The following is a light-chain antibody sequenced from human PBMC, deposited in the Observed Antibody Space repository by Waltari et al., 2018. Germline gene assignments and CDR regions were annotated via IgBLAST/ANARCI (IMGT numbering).Light chain of an antibody. Sequence: DIQMTQSPSSMSASVGDRVSITCQASQDISIYLSWYQQKPVKAPKVLIYDASNLETGVPSRFTGSRSGTDFTFTISSLQPEDIATYYCQQYKDLPRTFGQGTKVEIK. V-gene: IGKV1-33*01. J-gene: IGKJ1*01. CDR3: QQYKDLPRT. CDR2: DAS. CDR1: QDISIY.